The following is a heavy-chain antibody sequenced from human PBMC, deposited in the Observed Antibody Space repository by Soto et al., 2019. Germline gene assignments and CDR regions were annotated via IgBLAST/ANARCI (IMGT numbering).Heavy chain of an antibody. V-gene: IGHV3-48*03. J-gene: IGHJ5*01. CDR1: GFNFRMYE. Sequence: GGSLRLSCQASGFNFRMYEVHWVRKAPGKGLEWVSYISSSGLTTYYADFAEGRFTISRDNAKDSLYLHLNSLRVGDTAVYYCARYGTRGDWWGLGTQVTVSS. CDR2: ISSSGLTT. D-gene: IGHD3-10*01. CDR3: ARYGTRGDW.